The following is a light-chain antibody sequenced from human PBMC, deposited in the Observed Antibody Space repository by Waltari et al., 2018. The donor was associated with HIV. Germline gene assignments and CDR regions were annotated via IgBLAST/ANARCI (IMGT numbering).Light chain of an antibody. J-gene: IGLJ3*02. CDR2: EVS. V-gene: IGLV2-23*02. CDR3: CSYAHNDPWV. Sequence: QSALTQPASVSGSPGPSITISCTGTRSAVGSYNLVSWYPHHPGKAPKLIISEVSKRPSGVSNRFSGSKSGTTASLTISGLQAEDEADYHCCSYAHNDPWVFGGGTRLTVL. CDR1: RSAVGSYNL.